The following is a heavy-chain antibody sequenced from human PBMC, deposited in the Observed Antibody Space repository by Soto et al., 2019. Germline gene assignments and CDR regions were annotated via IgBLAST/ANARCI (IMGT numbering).Heavy chain of an antibody. Sequence: QVQLVESGGGVVQPGRSLRLSCAASGFSFRSYAMHWVRQAPGKGLEWEAVMSYDGSDKDYADSVKGRFTISRDNSKNTLYLQMSSLRAEDTAVYYCARARLDPPALEYWGQGTLVTVSS. V-gene: IGHV3-30-3*01. CDR1: GFSFRSYA. CDR3: ARARLDPPALEY. CDR2: MSYDGSDK. J-gene: IGHJ4*02. D-gene: IGHD2-2*01.